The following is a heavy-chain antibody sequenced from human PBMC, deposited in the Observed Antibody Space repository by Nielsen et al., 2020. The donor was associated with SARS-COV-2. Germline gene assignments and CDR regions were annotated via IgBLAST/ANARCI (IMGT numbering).Heavy chain of an antibody. Sequence: SLKISCAASGFTFDDYAMHWVRQAPGKGLEWVSGISWNSGSIGYADSVKGRFTISRDNAKNSLYLQMNSLRAEDTALYYCATQPKMYSSSWYYFDYWAREPWSPSPQ. CDR3: ATQPKMYSSSWYYFDY. V-gene: IGHV3-9*01. CDR2: ISWNSGSI. CDR1: GFTFDDYA. D-gene: IGHD6-13*01. J-gene: IGHJ4*02.